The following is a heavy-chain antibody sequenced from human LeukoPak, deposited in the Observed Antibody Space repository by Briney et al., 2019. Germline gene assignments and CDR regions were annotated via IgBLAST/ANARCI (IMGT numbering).Heavy chain of an antibody. J-gene: IGHJ4*02. Sequence: KASETLSRTCAVYGGSFSGYYWSWIRQPPGKGLEWIGEINHSGSTNYNPSLKSRVTISVDTSKNQFSLKLSSVTAADTAVYYCARGSSYGDYPLDYWGQGTLVTVSS. V-gene: IGHV4-34*01. CDR1: GGSFSGYY. CDR2: INHSGST. D-gene: IGHD4-17*01. CDR3: ARGSSYGDYPLDY.